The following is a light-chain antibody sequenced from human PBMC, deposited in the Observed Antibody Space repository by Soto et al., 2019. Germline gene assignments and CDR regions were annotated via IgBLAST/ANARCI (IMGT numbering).Light chain of an antibody. CDR1: QSVSSN. Sequence: EIVLTQTPATLSVSPGERATLSCRASQSVSSNLAWYQQKPGQAPRLLIYGASTRATGIPARFSGSGSGTEFTLTLSSLQSEDFAVYYCQQYNNWPGTFGKGTKV. J-gene: IGKJ1*01. CDR3: QQYNNWPGT. V-gene: IGKV3-15*01. CDR2: GAS.